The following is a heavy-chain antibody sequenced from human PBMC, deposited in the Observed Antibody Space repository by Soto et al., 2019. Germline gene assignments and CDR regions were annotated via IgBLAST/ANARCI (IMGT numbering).Heavy chain of an antibody. CDR1: GYTFTSYG. D-gene: IGHD5-12*01. V-gene: IGHV1-18*01. CDR2: ISAYNGNT. CDR3: ARDEWLRFDYYGMDV. J-gene: IGHJ6*02. Sequence: ASVKVSCKASGYTFTSYGISWVRQAPGQGLEGMGWISAYNGNTNYAQKLQGRVTMTTDTSTSTAYMELRSLRSDDTAVYYCARDEWLRFDYYGMDVWGQGTTVTVSS.